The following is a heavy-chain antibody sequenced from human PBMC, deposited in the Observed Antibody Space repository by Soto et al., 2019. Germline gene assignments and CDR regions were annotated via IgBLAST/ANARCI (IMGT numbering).Heavy chain of an antibody. D-gene: IGHD3-22*01. V-gene: IGHV4-31*03. CDR2: IYYSGST. Sequence: PSETLSLTCTVSGGSISSGGYYWSWIRQHPGKGLEWIGYIYYSGSTYYNPSLKSRVTISVDTSKNQFSLKLSSVTAADTAVYYCAIWEDYYDSSGYPDAFDIWGQGIMVTVSS. CDR3: AIWEDYYDSSGYPDAFDI. CDR1: GGSISSGGYY. J-gene: IGHJ3*02.